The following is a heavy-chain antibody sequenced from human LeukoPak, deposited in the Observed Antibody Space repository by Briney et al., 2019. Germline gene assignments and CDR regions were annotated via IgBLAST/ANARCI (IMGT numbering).Heavy chain of an antibody. CDR1: GFTFSSYG. Sequence: GGSLRLSCAASGFTFSSYGMHWVRQAPGKGLEWVAFIRYDRSNKYYADSVKGRFTISRDNSKNTLYLQMNSLRAEDTAVYYCAKDYDFWSGYGDSFDMWGQGTTVVVSS. J-gene: IGHJ3*02. D-gene: IGHD3-3*01. V-gene: IGHV3-30*02. CDR2: IRYDRSNK. CDR3: AKDYDFWSGYGDSFDM.